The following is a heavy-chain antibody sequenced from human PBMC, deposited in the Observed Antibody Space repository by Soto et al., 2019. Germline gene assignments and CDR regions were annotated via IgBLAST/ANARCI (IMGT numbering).Heavy chain of an antibody. CDR1: GGSFSGYY. V-gene: IGHV4-34*01. CDR3: ARIGSLLNYYYYGMDV. Sequence: SETLSLTCAVYGGSFSGYYWSWIRQPPGKGLEWIGEINHSGSTNYNPSLKSRVTMSVDTSKNQFSLKLSSVTAADTAVYYCARIGSLLNYYYYGMDVWGQGTTVTVSS. CDR2: INHSGST. D-gene: IGHD4-17*01. J-gene: IGHJ6*02.